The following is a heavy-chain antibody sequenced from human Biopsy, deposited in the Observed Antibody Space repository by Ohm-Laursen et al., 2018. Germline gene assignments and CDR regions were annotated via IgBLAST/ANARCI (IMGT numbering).Heavy chain of an antibody. J-gene: IGHJ4*02. V-gene: IGHV3-11*01. CDR3: ARSVGIMAAPIDY. D-gene: IGHD3-16*01. CDR1: GFIFSDYY. CDR2: INSVGTI. Sequence: LRLSCAASGFIFSDYYMSWIRQAPGKGLEWVSNINSVGTIYYADSVRGRFTISRDNAKNSLYLQMNGLRVEDTAVYYCARSVGIMAAPIDYWGQGTLVTVSS.